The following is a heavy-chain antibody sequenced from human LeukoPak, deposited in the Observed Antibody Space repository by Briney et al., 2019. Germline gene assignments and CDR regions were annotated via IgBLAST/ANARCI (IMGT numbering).Heavy chain of an antibody. CDR1: GYTFTSYG. V-gene: IGHV1-18*01. D-gene: IGHD2-2*01. Sequence: ASVKVSCKASGYTFTSYGISWVRQAPGQGREWMGWISAYNGNTNYAQKLQGRVTMTTDTSTSTAYMELRSLRSDDTAVYYCARVRNDIVVVPAPLSDYWGQGTLVTVSS. CDR3: ARVRNDIVVVPAPLSDY. CDR2: ISAYNGNT. J-gene: IGHJ4*02.